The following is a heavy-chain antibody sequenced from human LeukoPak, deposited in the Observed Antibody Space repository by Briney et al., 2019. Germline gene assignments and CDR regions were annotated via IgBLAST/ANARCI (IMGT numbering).Heavy chain of an antibody. J-gene: IGHJ4*02. CDR1: GYIFTEHH. CDR3: ARAETYYYGSEDIDY. V-gene: IGHV1-2*06. Sequence: GASVKVSCKASGYIFTEHHINWVRQAPGQGLEWMGRINPNSGGTNYAQKFQGRVTMTRDTSISTAYMELSRLRSDDTAVYYCARAETYYYGSEDIDYWGQGTLVTVSS. CDR2: INPNSGGT. D-gene: IGHD3-10*01.